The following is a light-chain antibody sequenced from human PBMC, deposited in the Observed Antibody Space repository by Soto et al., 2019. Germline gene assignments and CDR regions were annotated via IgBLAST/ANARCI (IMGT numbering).Light chain of an antibody. CDR3: QHYDNYKPLT. Sequence: DIQMPQSPSTLSASVGDRVTITCRASQSISSWLAWYQQKPGKAPKLLIFDASSLESGTPPRFSGTSSGTHFTLTINGLQPDDFATYYCQHYDNYKPLTFGGGTKVYIK. CDR2: DAS. CDR1: QSISSW. J-gene: IGKJ4*01. V-gene: IGKV1-5*01.